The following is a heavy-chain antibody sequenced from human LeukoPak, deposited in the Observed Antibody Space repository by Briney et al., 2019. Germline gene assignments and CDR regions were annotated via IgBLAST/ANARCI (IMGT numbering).Heavy chain of an antibody. Sequence: SLKVSCKASVCTFSTYAISWVRQAPGQGLEWMGGIIPILGTANYAQEFKGRVTITADEFTGTAYMELSSLRSEDTAVFYCASNTNYYENTGHYVLDSWGQGTLVTVSS. D-gene: IGHD3-22*01. CDR3: ASNTNYYENTGHYVLDS. CDR1: VCTFSTYA. V-gene: IGHV1-69*13. J-gene: IGHJ5*01. CDR2: IIPILGTA.